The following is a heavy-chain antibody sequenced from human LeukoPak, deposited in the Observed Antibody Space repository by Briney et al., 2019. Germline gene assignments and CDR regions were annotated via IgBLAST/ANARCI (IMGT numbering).Heavy chain of an antibody. V-gene: IGHV4-34*01. D-gene: IGHD3-16*01. J-gene: IGHJ6*03. CDR1: GGSLSGYY. Sequence: SETLSLTCAVYGGSLSGYYWSWIRQPPGKGLEWIGEINHSGSTNYNPSLKSRVTISVDTSKDQFSLKLSSVTAADTAVYYCARGRLPYPTYYYYYMDVWGKGTTVTVSS. CDR2: INHSGST. CDR3: ARGRLPYPTYYYYYMDV.